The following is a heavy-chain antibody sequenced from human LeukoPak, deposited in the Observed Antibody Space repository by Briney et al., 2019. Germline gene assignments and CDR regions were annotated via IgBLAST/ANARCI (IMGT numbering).Heavy chain of an antibody. CDR3: ARPFSSWLENPFDI. V-gene: IGHV5-51*01. D-gene: IGHD6-13*01. J-gene: IGHJ3*02. CDR1: GYKFTNYW. Sequence: GESLKISCKASGYKFTNYWIGWVRQMPGKGLEWMGIISPGDSDTRYSPLFQGQVTISADKSIDTAYLQWTSLKASDTAMYYCARPFSSWLENPFDIWGQGTMVTVSS. CDR2: ISPGDSDT.